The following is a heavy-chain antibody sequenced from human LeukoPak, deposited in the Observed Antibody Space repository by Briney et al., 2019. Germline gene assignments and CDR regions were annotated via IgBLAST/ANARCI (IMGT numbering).Heavy chain of an antibody. V-gene: IGHV3-48*03. Sequence: GGSLRLSCAASGFTFSSYEMNWVRQAPGRGLEWVSYISRSGSTIYYADSVKGRFTISRDNAKNSLYLQINSLRAGDTAVYYCARSTTIQVWPHVDVWGKGTTVTVSS. CDR1: GFTFSSYE. J-gene: IGHJ6*04. CDR2: ISRSGSTI. D-gene: IGHD5-18*01. CDR3: ARSTTIQVWPHVDV.